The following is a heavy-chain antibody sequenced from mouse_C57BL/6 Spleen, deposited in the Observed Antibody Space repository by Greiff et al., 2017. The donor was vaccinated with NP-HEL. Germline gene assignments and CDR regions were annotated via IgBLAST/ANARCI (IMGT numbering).Heavy chain of an antibody. CDR1: GYTFTDYE. CDR3: TRKGITTVGAEEAMDY. J-gene: IGHJ4*01. Sequence: VQLQQSGAELVRPGASVTLSCKASGYTFTDYEMHWVKQTPVHGLEWIGAIDPETGGTAYNQKFKGKAILTADKSSSTAYMELRSLTSEDSAVYYCTRKGITTVGAEEAMDYWGQGTSVTVSS. CDR2: IDPETGGT. D-gene: IGHD1-1*01. V-gene: IGHV1-15*01.